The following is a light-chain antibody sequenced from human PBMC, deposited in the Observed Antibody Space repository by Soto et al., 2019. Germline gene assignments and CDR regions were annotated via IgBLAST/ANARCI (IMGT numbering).Light chain of an antibody. CDR3: QQYGSSGT. CDR1: QSVSNNY. Sequence: EIVLTQTPGTLALSAGEGATRSCRASQSVSNNYLAWYQQKPGQAPRLLIYGASNRATGIPDRFSGSGSGTDFTLTISRLEPEDFAVYYCQQYGSSGTFGQGTKVDIK. J-gene: IGKJ1*01. CDR2: GAS. V-gene: IGKV3-20*01.